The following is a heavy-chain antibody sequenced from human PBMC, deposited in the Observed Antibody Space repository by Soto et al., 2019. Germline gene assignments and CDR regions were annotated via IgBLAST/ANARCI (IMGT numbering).Heavy chain of an antibody. CDR3: ARSRDILGLIWPSWFDP. J-gene: IGHJ5*02. V-gene: IGHV4-39*01. D-gene: IGHD2-15*01. Sequence: QLQLQESGPGLVKPSETLSLTCTVSGGSISSSSYCWGWIRQPPGKGLEWIGSIYYSGSTYYNPSLKSRVTISVDTSKNQFSRRLSSVTAADTAVYYCARSRDILGLIWPSWFDPWGQGTLVTVSS. CDR2: IYYSGST. CDR1: GGSISSSSYC.